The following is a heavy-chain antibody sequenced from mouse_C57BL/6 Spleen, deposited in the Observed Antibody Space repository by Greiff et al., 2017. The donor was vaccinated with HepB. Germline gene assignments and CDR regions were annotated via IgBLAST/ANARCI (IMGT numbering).Heavy chain of an antibody. Sequence: VRLKESGPELVKPGASVKIPCKASGYTFTDYNMDWVKQSHGKSLEWIGDINPNNGGTIYNQKFKGKATLTVDKSSSTAYMELRSLTSEDTAVYYCARGGLSWFAYWGQGTLVTVSA. CDR1: GYTFTDYN. CDR2: INPNNGGT. V-gene: IGHV1-18*01. CDR3: ARGGLSWFAY. J-gene: IGHJ3*01.